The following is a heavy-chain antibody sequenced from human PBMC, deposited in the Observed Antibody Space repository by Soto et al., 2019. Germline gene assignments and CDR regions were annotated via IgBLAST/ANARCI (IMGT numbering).Heavy chain of an antibody. J-gene: IGHJ4*02. CDR2: ISGSGGNT. V-gene: IGHV3-23*01. D-gene: IGHD3-3*01. CDR3: AKDTDGATYYDFWHY. CDR1: GFTFISYA. Sequence: EVQLLESGGGLVQPGGSLRLSCAGSGFTFISYAMSWVRQAPGKGLEWVSAISGSGGNTYYADSVKGRFTISRDNSQNTLFLQMNSLRDEDTAVYYCAKDTDGATYYDFWHYWGQGTLVTVSS.